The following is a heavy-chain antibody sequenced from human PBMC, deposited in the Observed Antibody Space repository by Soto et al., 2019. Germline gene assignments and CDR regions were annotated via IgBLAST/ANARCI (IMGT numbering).Heavy chain of an antibody. J-gene: IGHJ4*02. D-gene: IGHD1-1*01. V-gene: IGHV3-21*01. CDR3: AREVQPVVRREYDC. Sequence: EVQLEESGGGLVKPGGSLRLSCAVSGFTFSSCTMNWVRQAPGKGLEWVSSISGGGSMYYADSVKGRFTISRDNAKNSLYLQMNGLRTEDTAVYYCAREVQPVVRREYDCWGQGTLVTVSS. CDR2: ISGGGSM. CDR1: GFTFSSCT.